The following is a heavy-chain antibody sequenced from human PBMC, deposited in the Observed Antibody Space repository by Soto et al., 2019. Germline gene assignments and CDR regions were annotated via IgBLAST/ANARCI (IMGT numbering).Heavy chain of an antibody. V-gene: IGHV4-4*02. CDR1: GGSISSSNW. J-gene: IGHJ6*02. CDR2: IYHSGST. CDR3: ARHRERSQDNNYYFYAMDV. Sequence: PSDTLSLTCAVSGGSISSSNWWSWVRQPPGKGLEWIGEIYHSGSTNYNPSLKSRVTISADKSISTAYLQWNSLKASDTAMYYCARHRERSQDNNYYFYAMDVWGQGTTVNVSS.